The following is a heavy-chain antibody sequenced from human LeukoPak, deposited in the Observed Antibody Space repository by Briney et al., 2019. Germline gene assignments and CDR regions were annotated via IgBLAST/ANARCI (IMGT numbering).Heavy chain of an antibody. CDR2: MNPNSGNT. J-gene: IGHJ6*03. Sequence: ASVKVSCKASGYTFTSYDINWVRQATGQGLEWMGWMNPNSGNTSYAQKFQGRVTMTRNTSISTAYMELSSLRSEDTAVYYCARARRYSSSSDYYNYMDVWGKGTTVTVSS. V-gene: IGHV1-8*01. CDR3: ARARRYSSSSDYYNYMDV. CDR1: GYTFTSYD. D-gene: IGHD6-6*01.